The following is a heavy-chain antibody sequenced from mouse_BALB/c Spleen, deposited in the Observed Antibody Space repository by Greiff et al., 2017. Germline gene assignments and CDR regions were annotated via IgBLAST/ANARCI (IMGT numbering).Heavy chain of an antibody. J-gene: IGHJ2*01. CDR2: INPSNGGT. V-gene: IGHV1S81*02. CDR1: GYTFTSYY. CDR3: TRGYFDY. Sequence: QVHVKQSGAELVKPGASVKLSCKASGYTFTSYYMYWVKQRPGQGLEWIGEINPSNGGTNFNEKFKSKATLTVDKSSSTAYMQLSSLTSEDSAVYYCTRGYFDYWGQGTTLTVSS.